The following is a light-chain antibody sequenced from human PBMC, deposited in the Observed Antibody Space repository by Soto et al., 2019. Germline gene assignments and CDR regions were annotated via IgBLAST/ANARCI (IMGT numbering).Light chain of an antibody. CDR1: QSLLHSNGYNY. Sequence: DIVMTQSPLSLPVTPGEPASISCRSSQSLLHSNGYNYLDWYLQKPGQSPQLLIYLGSNRASGVLDRFSGSGLGTDFTLKISRVEAEDVGVYYCMQALQTPRTFGQGTKVEIK. CDR3: MQALQTPRT. J-gene: IGKJ1*01. CDR2: LGS. V-gene: IGKV2-28*01.